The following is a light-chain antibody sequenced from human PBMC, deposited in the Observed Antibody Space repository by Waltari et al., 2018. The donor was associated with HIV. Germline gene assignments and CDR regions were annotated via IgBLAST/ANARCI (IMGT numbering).Light chain of an antibody. V-gene: IGKV1-9*01. CDR2: TAS. J-gene: IGKJ2*01. CDR1: QGIGTS. Sequence: DIQLTPSPSFLSASIGDRVTITCRASQGIGTSLAWYQQKPGTAPNLLIYTASSLQRGVPSRFSGSGSGTEFTLTINNLQPEDFATYYCQQLSNYPFTFGQGTKLAIK. CDR3: QQLSNYPFT.